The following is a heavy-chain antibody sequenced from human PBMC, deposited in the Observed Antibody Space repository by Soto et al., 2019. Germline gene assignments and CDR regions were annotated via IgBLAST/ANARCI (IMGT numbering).Heavy chain of an antibody. Sequence: VGSLRLSCAASGFTFSSYGMHWVRQAPGKGLEWVAVIWYDASNKYYADSVKGRFTISRDNSKNTLDLQMNSLRVEDTAVYYCARKGEEAGYYGMDVWGQGTTVTVSS. CDR2: IWYDASNK. V-gene: IGHV3-33*01. J-gene: IGHJ6*01. D-gene: IGHD6-13*01. CDR3: ARKGEEAGYYGMDV. CDR1: GFTFSSYG.